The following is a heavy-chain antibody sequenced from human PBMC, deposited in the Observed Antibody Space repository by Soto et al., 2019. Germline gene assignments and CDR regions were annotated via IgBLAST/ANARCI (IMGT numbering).Heavy chain of an antibody. D-gene: IGHD1-26*01. CDR2: VYYSGTT. V-gene: IGHV4-59*01. CDR1: GGSMNYYY. CDR3: ARAGRIWRYYDWYFDL. Sequence: SETLSLTCTVSGGSMNYYYWSWIRQSPGKGLEWIGYVYYSGTTYYNPSLQSRVTISIDTSQNQFSLKLRSVTAADSAIYYCARAGRIWRYYDWYFDLWGRGTLVTVSS. J-gene: IGHJ2*01.